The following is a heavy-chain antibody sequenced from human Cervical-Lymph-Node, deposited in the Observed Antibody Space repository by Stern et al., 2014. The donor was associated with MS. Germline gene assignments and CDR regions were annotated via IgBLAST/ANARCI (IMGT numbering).Heavy chain of an antibody. CDR2: SNTNTGNT. CDR1: GYTFTRNA. J-gene: IGHJ4*02. Sequence: VQLVKSGSELKKPGASVKVSCKASGYTFTRNAMNWVRQAPGQRLEWMGVSNTNTGNTSYAQVFTGRFVFSLDTSVSTAYLQISSLKAEDTAIYYCARVKPAAILDYWGQGTLVTVSS. CDR3: ARVKPAAILDY. D-gene: IGHD2-2*01. V-gene: IGHV7-4-1*02.